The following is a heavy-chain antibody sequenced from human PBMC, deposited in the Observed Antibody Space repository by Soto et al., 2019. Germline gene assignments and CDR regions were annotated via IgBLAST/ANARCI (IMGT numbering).Heavy chain of an antibody. Sequence: GGSLRLSCAASGFTFSSNSMNWVRQAPGKGLEWVSSISSGSSSIYYADSVKGRFTISRDNAKNSLYLQMNSLRAEDTAVYYCARDPDSSTEVDYWGQGTLGTVSS. J-gene: IGHJ4*02. CDR1: GFTFSSNS. CDR2: ISSGSSSI. CDR3: ARDPDSSTEVDY. D-gene: IGHD2-2*01. V-gene: IGHV3-21*01.